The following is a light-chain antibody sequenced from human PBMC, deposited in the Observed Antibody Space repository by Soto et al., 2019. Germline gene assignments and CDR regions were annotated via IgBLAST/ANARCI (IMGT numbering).Light chain of an antibody. V-gene: IGKV3-20*01. CDR2: GAS. J-gene: IGKJ1*01. Sequence: IELMQSPGTLSLSPGERATLSCRASRSLSSGYLAWYQQKPGQAPRLLIYGASSRATGIPDRFSGSGSGTDFTLTISRLEPEDFAVYYCQQYGSSRTWTFGQGTKVDIK. CDR3: QQYGSSRTWT. CDR1: RSLSSGY.